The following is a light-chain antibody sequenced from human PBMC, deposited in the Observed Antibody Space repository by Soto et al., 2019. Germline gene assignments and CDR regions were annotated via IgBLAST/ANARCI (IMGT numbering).Light chain of an antibody. Sequence: QSVLTQPASVSGSPGQSITISCTGTSSDVGSYNLVSWYQQHPGKAPKLMIYEGSKRPSGVSNRFSGSKSGTSASLAISGLQSEDEAEYYCATWDDSLNLLYVFGTGTKVTVL. CDR2: EGS. CDR1: SSDVGSYNL. V-gene: IGLV2-14*02. CDR3: ATWDDSLNLLYV. J-gene: IGLJ1*01.